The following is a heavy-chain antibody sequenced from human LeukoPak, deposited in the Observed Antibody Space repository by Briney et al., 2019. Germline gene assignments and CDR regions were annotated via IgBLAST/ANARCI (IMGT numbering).Heavy chain of an antibody. J-gene: IGHJ4*02. Sequence: SQTLSLTCAVSGGSISSGGYSWSWIRQPPWKGLEWIGYIYHSGSTYYNPSLKSRVTISVDRSKNQFSLKLSSVTAADTAVYYCARGGGSYSNYPNFDYWGQGTLVTVSS. CDR3: ARGGGSYSNYPNFDY. CDR2: IYHSGST. D-gene: IGHD4-11*01. V-gene: IGHV4-30-2*01. CDR1: GGSISSGGYS.